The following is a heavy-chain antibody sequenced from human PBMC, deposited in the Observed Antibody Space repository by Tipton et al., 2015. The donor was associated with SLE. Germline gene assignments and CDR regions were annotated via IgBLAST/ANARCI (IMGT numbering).Heavy chain of an antibody. Sequence: GSLRLSCSASGFTFSSYAMHWVRQAPGKGLEYVSAISSNGGSTYYADSVKGQFTISRDNSKNTLYLQMNSLRAEDTAVYYCAKWHNYDFWSGGNAFDIWGQGTMVTVSS. J-gene: IGHJ3*02. CDR2: ISSNGGST. CDR3: AKWHNYDFWSGGNAFDI. V-gene: IGHV3-64*04. D-gene: IGHD3-3*01. CDR1: GFTFSSYA.